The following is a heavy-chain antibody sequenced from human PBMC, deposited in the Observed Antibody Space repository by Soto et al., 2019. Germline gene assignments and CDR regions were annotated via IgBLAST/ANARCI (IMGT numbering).Heavy chain of an antibody. V-gene: IGHV3-23*01. D-gene: IGHD4-17*01. CDR2: VSGSGGST. J-gene: IGHJ6*02. CDR3: AKDLITVTTIYYYGMDV. CDR1: GFTFSNYA. Sequence: PGGSLRLSCAASGFTFSNYAMSWVRQAPGKGLEWVSAVSGSGGSTCYADSLKGRFTISRDNSKNTLFLQMNSLRAEDTAVYYCAKDLITVTTIYYYGMDVWGQGTTVTVSS.